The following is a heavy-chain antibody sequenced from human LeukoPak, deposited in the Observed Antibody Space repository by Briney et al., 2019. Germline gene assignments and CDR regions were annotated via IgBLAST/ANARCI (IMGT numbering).Heavy chain of an antibody. CDR3: ARLGTRGYSYGHSIDY. CDR1: GFSFSDYS. J-gene: IGHJ4*02. Sequence: GGSLRLSCAVSGFSFSDYSMNWVRQAPGKGLEWVSSISSSSSYIYYADSVKGRFTISRDNAKNSLYLQMNSLRAEDTAVYYCARLGTRGYSYGHSIDYWGQGTLVTVSS. CDR2: ISSSSSYI. V-gene: IGHV3-21*01. D-gene: IGHD5-18*01.